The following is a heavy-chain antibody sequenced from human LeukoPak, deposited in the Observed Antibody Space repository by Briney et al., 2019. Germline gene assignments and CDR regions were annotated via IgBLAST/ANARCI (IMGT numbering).Heavy chain of an antibody. V-gene: IGHV1-2*02. CDR1: GYTFTGYY. Sequence: ASVKVSCKASGYTFTGYYMHWVRQAPGQGLEWMGWINPNSGGTNYAQKFQGRVTMTEDTSTDTAYMELSSLRSEDTAVYYCATSRGYSYGYWFDPWGQGTLVTVSS. J-gene: IGHJ5*02. CDR3: ATSRGYSYGYWFDP. CDR2: INPNSGGT. D-gene: IGHD5-18*01.